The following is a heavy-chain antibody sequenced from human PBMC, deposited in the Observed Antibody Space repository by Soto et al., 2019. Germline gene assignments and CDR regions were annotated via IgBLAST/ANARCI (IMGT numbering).Heavy chain of an antibody. CDR2: ISGSGGST. D-gene: IGHD3-22*01. Sequence: GGSLRLSCAASGFTFSSYAMSWVRQAPGKGLEWVSAISGSGGSTYYADSVKGRFTISRDNSKNTLYLQMNSLRAEDTAVYYCARSVYYYDSSGYYGVDYWGQGTLVTVSS. J-gene: IGHJ4*02. CDR3: ARSVYYYDSSGYYGVDY. CDR1: GFTFSSYA. V-gene: IGHV3-23*01.